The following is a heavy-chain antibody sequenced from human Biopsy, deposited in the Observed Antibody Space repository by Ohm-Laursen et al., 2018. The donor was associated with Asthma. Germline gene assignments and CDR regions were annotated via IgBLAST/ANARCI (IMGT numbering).Heavy chain of an antibody. V-gene: IGHV3-30*03. CDR3: ARDGFGAYQIDAFNL. J-gene: IGHJ3*01. CDR2: ISYNGSTK. CDR1: GFTFSSYG. Sequence: SLRLSCAASGFTFSSYGMHWVRQAPGKGLEWVALISYNGSTKVYPDSVKGRFSISRDNSKNTLYLQMNTLTAEDTAVYYCARDGFGAYQIDAFNLWGQGTLVTVSS. D-gene: IGHD3-10*01.